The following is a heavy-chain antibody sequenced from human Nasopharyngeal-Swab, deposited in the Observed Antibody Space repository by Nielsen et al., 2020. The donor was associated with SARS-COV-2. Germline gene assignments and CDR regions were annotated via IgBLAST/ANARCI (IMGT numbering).Heavy chain of an antibody. D-gene: IGHD6-25*01. J-gene: IGHJ4*02. CDR3: ARGLQRTMNY. Sequence: SETLSLTCTVSGGSVSSGSYYWSWIRQPPGKGLEWIGYIYYSGSTNYNPSLKSRVTISVDTSKNQFSLKLSSVTAADTAVYYCARGLQRTMNYWGQGTLVTVSS. CDR1: GGSVSSGSYY. CDR2: IYYSGST. V-gene: IGHV4-61*01.